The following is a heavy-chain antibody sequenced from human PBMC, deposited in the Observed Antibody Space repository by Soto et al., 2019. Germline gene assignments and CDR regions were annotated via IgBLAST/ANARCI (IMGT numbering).Heavy chain of an antibody. D-gene: IGHD1-26*01. CDR1: GFTFSSYA. V-gene: IGHV3-64*01. CDR3: ARDVLGGRYAMDV. J-gene: IGHJ6*02. Sequence: EVQLVESGGGLVQPGGSLRLSCAASGFTFSSYAMHWDRQAPGKGMEYVSAISSNGGSTYYANSVKGRFTISRDNSKNTLYLQMGSLRAEDMAVYYCARDVLGGRYAMDVWGQGTTVTVSS. CDR2: ISSNGGST.